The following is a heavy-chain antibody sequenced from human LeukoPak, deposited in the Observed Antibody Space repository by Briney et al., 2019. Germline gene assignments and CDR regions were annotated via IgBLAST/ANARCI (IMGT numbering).Heavy chain of an antibody. CDR2: IAHDETNR. Sequence: GGSLRLSCAASGFTFGSYAMHWVRQAPGKGLEWVAVIAHDETNRFYADSVKGRFTISIDNSMNTLYLRMNSLRPEDTAVYFCARDLLPGAPDYFDYWGQGTLVTVSS. CDR3: ARDLLPGAPDYFDY. V-gene: IGHV3-30*04. J-gene: IGHJ4*02. D-gene: IGHD2-2*01. CDR1: GFTFGSYA.